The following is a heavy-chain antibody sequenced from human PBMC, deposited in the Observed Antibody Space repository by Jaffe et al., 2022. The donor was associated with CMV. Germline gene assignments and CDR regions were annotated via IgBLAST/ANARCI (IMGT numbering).Heavy chain of an antibody. Sequence: QVQLVESGGGVVQPGRSLRLSCAASGFTFSSYGMHWVRQAPGKGLEWVAVIWYDGSNKYYADSVKGRFTISRDNSKNTLYLQMNSLRAEDTAVYYCARGVGATKLSWFDPWGQGTLVTVSS. CDR2: IWYDGSNK. D-gene: IGHD1-26*01. CDR1: GFTFSSYG. J-gene: IGHJ5*02. CDR3: ARGVGATKLSWFDP. V-gene: IGHV3-33*01.